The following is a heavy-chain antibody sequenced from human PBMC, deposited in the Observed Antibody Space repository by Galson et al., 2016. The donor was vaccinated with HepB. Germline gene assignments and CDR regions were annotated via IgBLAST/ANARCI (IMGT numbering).Heavy chain of an antibody. CDR3: ARDSSTWYQAVDY. CDR2: IYSGSST. D-gene: IGHD6-13*01. Sequence: SLRLSCAASGFTVSSNYMSWVRQAPGKGLEWVSVIYSGSSTYYADSVKGRFTISRDNSKNTLYLQMNSLRAEDTAVYYCARDSSTWYQAVDYWGQGTLVTVSS. J-gene: IGHJ4*02. CDR1: GFTVSSNY. V-gene: IGHV3-53*01.